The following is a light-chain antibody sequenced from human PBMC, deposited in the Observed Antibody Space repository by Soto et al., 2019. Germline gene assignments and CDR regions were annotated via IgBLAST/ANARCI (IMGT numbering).Light chain of an antibody. Sequence: DIQMTQSPSSLSASVGDRVTITCRASQGISNYLAWYQQKPGKVPKLLIYAASTLQSGVPSRFSGGGSGTDFTLTISSLQPEDVATYDCQKYNSAPRTVGLGTKVDIK. V-gene: IGKV1-27*01. CDR2: AAS. J-gene: IGKJ1*01. CDR3: QKYNSAPRT. CDR1: QGISNY.